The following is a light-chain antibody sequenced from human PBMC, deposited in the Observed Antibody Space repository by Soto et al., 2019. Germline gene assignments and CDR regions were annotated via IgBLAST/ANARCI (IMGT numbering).Light chain of an antibody. V-gene: IGLV1-44*01. J-gene: IGLJ3*02. Sequence: QSVLTQPPSASGTPGQRVTISCSGSRSNIGSNAVSWYQQLPGTAPKLLIYNNNQRPSGVNDRFSGSKSGTSASLAISGLQSEDEADDYSAAWDDSLNARGVFGGGTKLTVL. CDR3: AAWDDSLNARGV. CDR2: NNN. CDR1: RSNIGSNA.